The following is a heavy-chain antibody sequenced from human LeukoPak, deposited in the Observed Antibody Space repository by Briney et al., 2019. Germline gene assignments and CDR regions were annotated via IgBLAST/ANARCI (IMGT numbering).Heavy chain of an antibody. J-gene: IGHJ4*02. CDR3: ARSPSYTVGWPLDN. Sequence: GGALRLSCAASGFTFSSYDMHWVRQTAGKGLEGVSSTGTVGDTYYPDSVKGRFTISRENAKNSLYLQMNSLRAGDTAVYYCARSPSYTVGWPLDNWGQGTLVTVSS. CDR2: TGTVGDT. D-gene: IGHD6-19*01. CDR1: GFTFSSYD. V-gene: IGHV3-13*01.